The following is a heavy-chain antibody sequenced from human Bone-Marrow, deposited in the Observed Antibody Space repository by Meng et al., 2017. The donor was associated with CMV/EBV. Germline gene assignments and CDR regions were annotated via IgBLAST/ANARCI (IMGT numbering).Heavy chain of an antibody. V-gene: IGHV4-39*01. CDR2: IYHTGST. Sequence: SETLSLTCTVSGASVSSNNYYWGWIRQPPGKGLEWIGSIYHTGSTYYTPSLKSRVTISVDTSKNQFSLKLSSVTAADTAVYYCAGLRDCSSTSCYTGFDPWGQGTRVTVSS. CDR3: AGLRDCSSTSCYTGFDP. J-gene: IGHJ5*02. D-gene: IGHD2-2*02. CDR1: GASVSSNNYY.